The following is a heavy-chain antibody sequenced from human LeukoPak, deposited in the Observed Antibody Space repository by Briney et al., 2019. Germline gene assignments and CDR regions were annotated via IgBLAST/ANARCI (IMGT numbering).Heavy chain of an antibody. CDR3: ARGVLDCSSTSCYAHFDY. J-gene: IGHJ4*02. CDR2: INPNTGGT. V-gene: IGHV1-2*02. Sequence: ASVKVSCKASGYTFTGHYMHWVRQAPGQGPEWMGWINPNTGGTNYAQKFQGRVTITADESTSTAYMELSSLRSEDTAVYYCARGVLDCSSTSCYAHFDYWGQGTLVTVSS. D-gene: IGHD2-2*01. CDR1: GYTFTGHY.